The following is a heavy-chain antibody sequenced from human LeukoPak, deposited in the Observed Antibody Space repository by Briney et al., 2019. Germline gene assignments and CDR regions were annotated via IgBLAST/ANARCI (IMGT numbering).Heavy chain of an antibody. CDR3: AKSNGVPGSTEYFQH. CDR1: GFTFSSYG. CDR2: IRYDGSNK. V-gene: IGHV3-30*02. Sequence: GGSLRLSCGASGFTFSSYGMHWIRQAPGKGLEWVAFIRYDGSNKYYADSVKGRFTISRDNSKNTLYLQMNSLRAEDTAVYYCAKSNGVPGSTEYFQHWGQGTLVTVSS. D-gene: IGHD2-2*01. J-gene: IGHJ1*01.